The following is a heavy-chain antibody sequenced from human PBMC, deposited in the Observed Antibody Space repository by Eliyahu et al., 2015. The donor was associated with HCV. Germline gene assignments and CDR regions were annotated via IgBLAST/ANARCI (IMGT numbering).Heavy chain of an antibody. V-gene: IGHV3-11*01. CDR1: GFTLSDYY. Sequence: QVQLAESGGGLVKPGGSLRLSCAASGFTLSDYYXSWIRQAPGKGLEWISYIGTSGPTIYYADSVKGRFTISRDNAKNSLYLQMNSLRAEDTAVYYCARESHYYDSNDFSRGAFDIWGQGTMVTVSS. CDR2: IGTSGPTI. D-gene: IGHD3-22*01. J-gene: IGHJ3*02. CDR3: ARESHYYDSNDFSRGAFDI.